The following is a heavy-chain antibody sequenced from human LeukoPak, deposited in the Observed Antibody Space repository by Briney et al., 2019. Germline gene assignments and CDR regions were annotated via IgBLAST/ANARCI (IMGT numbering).Heavy chain of an antibody. Sequence: GGSLRLSCAASGFTFDDYAMHWVRQAPGKGLEWVSVISGSDGNTDYADSVKGRFTISRDNSKNTLYLQMNSLRAEDTAVYYCAKDGSYYNFDSWGQGTLVTVSS. D-gene: IGHD1-26*01. J-gene: IGHJ4*02. V-gene: IGHV3-23*01. CDR3: AKDGSYYNFDS. CDR1: GFTFDDYA. CDR2: ISGSDGNT.